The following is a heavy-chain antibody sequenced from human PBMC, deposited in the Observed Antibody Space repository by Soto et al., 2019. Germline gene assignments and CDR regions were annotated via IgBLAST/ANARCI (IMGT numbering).Heavy chain of an antibody. J-gene: IGHJ3*02. CDR3: ARDPGYSSYWDDAFDI. V-gene: IGHV1-18*01. CDR2: ISTYNDNT. D-gene: IGHD6-13*01. CDR1: GYTFTEYG. Sequence: QVQLVQSGAEVKKPGASVKVSCKASGYTFTEYGISWVRQAPGQGLEWMGWISTYNDNTNYAQKLQGRVAMTTDTSTSTAYMELRSLRSDDTAVYYCARDPGYSSYWDDAFDIWGQGTMVTVSS.